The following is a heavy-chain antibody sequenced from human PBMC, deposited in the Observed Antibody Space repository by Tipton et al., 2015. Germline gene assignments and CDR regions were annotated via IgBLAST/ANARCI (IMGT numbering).Heavy chain of an antibody. CDR2: IYYSGST. CDR1: GGSISSFY. Sequence: TLSLTCTVSGGSISSFYWSWIRQPPGKGLEYIGYIYYSGSTNYNPSLKSRVTISVDTSKNQFSLKLSSVTAADTAVYYCARASGNYYYYDMHVWGQGTAVTVSS. CDR3: ARASGNYYYYDMHV. J-gene: IGHJ6*02. V-gene: IGHV4-59*13. D-gene: IGHD5-12*01.